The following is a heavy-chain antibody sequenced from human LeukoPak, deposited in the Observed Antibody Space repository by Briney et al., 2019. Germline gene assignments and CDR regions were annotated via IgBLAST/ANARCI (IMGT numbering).Heavy chain of an antibody. J-gene: IGHJ5*02. CDR3: ARSPSGSSSRWFDP. D-gene: IGHD1-26*01. Sequence: KSSETLSLTCAVYGGSFSGYYWSWIRQPPGKGLEWIGEINHSGSTNYNPSLKSRVTISVDKSKNQFSLKLTSVTAADTAVYYCARSPSGSSSRWFDPWGQGTLVTVSS. CDR2: INHSGST. V-gene: IGHV4-34*01. CDR1: GGSFSGYY.